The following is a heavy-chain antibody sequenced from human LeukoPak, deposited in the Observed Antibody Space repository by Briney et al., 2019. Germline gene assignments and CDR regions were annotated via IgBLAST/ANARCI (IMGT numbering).Heavy chain of an antibody. J-gene: IGHJ4*02. CDR3: ARDPRDPYYDFWSGYYTHYFDY. CDR1: GYTFTSYG. Sequence: VASVKVSCKASGYTFTSYGISWVRQAPGQGLEWMGWISAYNGNTNYAQKLQGRVTMTTDTSTSTAYMELRSLRSDDTAVYYCARDPRDPYYDFWSGYYTHYFDYWGQGTPVTVSS. V-gene: IGHV1-18*01. CDR2: ISAYNGNT. D-gene: IGHD3-3*01.